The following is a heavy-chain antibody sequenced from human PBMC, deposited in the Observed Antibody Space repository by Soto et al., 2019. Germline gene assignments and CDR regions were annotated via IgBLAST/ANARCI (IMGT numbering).Heavy chain of an antibody. CDR3: AKGVGDYYYDSSGYYFDY. CDR1: GFTFSSYG. D-gene: IGHD3-22*01. V-gene: IGHV3-30*18. Sequence: GGSLRLSCAASGFTFSSYGMHWVRQAPGKGLEWVAVISYDGSNKYYADSVKGRFTISRDNSKNTLYLQMNSLRAEDTAVYYCAKGVGDYYYDSSGYYFDYWGQGTLVTVSS. J-gene: IGHJ4*02. CDR2: ISYDGSNK.